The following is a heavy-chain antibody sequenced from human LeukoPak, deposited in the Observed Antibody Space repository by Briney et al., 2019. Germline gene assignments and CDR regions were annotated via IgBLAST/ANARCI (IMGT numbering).Heavy chain of an antibody. V-gene: IGHV4-59*08. CDR1: GGSISSYY. D-gene: IGHD2-15*01. J-gene: IGHJ4*02. Sequence: SETLSLTCTVSGGSISSYYWSWIRQPPGKGLEWIGYIYYSGSTNYNPSLKSRVTISVDTSKNQFSLKLSSVTAADTAVYYCARLTFEIGSAFDYWGQGTLVTASS. CDR2: IYYSGST. CDR3: ARLTFEIGSAFDY.